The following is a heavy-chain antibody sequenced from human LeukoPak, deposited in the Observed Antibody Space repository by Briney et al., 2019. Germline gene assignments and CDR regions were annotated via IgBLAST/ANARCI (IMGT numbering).Heavy chain of an antibody. CDR1: GYTFTGYY. V-gene: IGHV1-2*02. J-gene: IGHJ1*01. CDR2: IHPNSGGT. CDR3: ARLAAVPG. Sequence: ASVKVSCKASGYTFTGYYLHWVRQAPGQGLEWMGWIHPNSGGTNYAQKFQGRVTMTRDTSISTAYMELSSLRSDDRAVYYCARLAAVPGWGQGTLVTVSS. D-gene: IGHD6-19*01.